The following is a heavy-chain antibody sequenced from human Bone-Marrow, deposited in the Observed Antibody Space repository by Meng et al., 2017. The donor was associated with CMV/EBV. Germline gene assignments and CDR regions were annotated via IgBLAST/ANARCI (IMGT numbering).Heavy chain of an antibody. J-gene: IGHJ4*02. D-gene: IGHD3-3*01. Sequence: GGSLRLSCAASGFTFSSYGMHWVRQAPGKGLEWVAVIWYDGSNKYYADSVKGRFTISRDNSKNTLYLQMNSLRAEDTAVYYCARERKSGRFHLPNYFDYWGQGTLVTVSS. CDR2: IWYDGSNK. CDR1: GFTFSSYG. V-gene: IGHV3-33*01. CDR3: ARERKSGRFHLPNYFDY.